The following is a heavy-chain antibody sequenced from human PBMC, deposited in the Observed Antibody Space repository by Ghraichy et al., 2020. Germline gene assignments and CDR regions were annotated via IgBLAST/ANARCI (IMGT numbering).Heavy chain of an antibody. CDR1: GFTFSSYA. J-gene: IGHJ3*02. CDR3: AKHMIIVVITRGAFDI. V-gene: IGHV3-23*01. CDR2: ISASGEST. D-gene: IGHD3-22*01. Sequence: GGSLRLSCAASGFTFSSYAMSWSRQAPGKGLEWVSAISASGESTFYADSVKGRFTISRDNSKNTLYLQMNSLRAEDTAVYYCAKHMIIVVITRGAFDIWGQGTMVTVS.